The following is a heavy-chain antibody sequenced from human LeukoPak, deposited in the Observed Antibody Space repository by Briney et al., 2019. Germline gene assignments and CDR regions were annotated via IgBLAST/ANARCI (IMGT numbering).Heavy chain of an antibody. D-gene: IGHD3-10*01. V-gene: IGHV1-3*01. Sequence: GASVKVSCKASGYTFTSYAMHWVRQAPGQRLEWMGWINAGNGNTKYSQKFQGRVTITRDTSASTAYMELSSLRSEDTAVYYCARDRGGSGSYLGRYLNYWGQGTLVTASS. J-gene: IGHJ4*02. CDR2: INAGNGNT. CDR1: GYTFTSYA. CDR3: ARDRGGSGSYLGRYLNY.